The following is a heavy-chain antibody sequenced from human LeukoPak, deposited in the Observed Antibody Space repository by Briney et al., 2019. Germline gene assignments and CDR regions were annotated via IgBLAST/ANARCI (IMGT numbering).Heavy chain of an antibody. CDR2: TWYDGSNK. V-gene: IGHV3-33*01. Sequence: GGSLRLSCAASGFTFSSYGVHWVRQAPGKGLEWVAVTWYDGSNKYYADPVKGRFTISRDNSKNTLYLQMNSLRAEDTAVYYCARGSAAAVAGTGEDFDYWGQGTLVTVSS. J-gene: IGHJ4*02. D-gene: IGHD6-19*01. CDR1: GFTFSSYG. CDR3: ARGSAAAVAGTGEDFDY.